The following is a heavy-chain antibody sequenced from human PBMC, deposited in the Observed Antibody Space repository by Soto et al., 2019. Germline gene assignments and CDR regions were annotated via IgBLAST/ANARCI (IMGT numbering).Heavy chain of an antibody. CDR1: GGSISSSSYY. Sequence: SETLSLTCTVSGGSISSSSYYWGWIRQPPGKGLEWIGSIYYSGSTYYNPSLKSRVTISVDTSKNQFSLKLSSVTAADTAVYYCAIVGATFFDYWGQGTLVTVSS. V-gene: IGHV4-39*01. D-gene: IGHD1-26*01. CDR3: AIVGATFFDY. J-gene: IGHJ4*02. CDR2: IYYSGST.